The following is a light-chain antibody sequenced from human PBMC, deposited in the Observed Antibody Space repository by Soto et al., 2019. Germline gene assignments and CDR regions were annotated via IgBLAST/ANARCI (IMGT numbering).Light chain of an antibody. V-gene: IGKV3-20*01. Sequence: EIVLTHFPATLSVSPWEIATLSCRASQSVTSNLAWYQHKPGRPPRLLIYGASSRATGIPDRFSGRGSGTDFTLTISRLEPEDFAVYYCQQYAGSFGGGTKVDIK. CDR1: QSVTSN. CDR2: GAS. CDR3: QQYAGS. J-gene: IGKJ4*02.